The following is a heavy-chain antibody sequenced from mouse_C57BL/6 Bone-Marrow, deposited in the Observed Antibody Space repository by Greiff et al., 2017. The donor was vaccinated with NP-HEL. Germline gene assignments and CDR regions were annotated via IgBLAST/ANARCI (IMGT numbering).Heavy chain of an antibody. Sequence: DVKLVESGGDLVKPGGSLKLSCAASGFTFSSYGMSWVRQTPDKRLEWVATISSGGSYTYYPDSVKGRFTISRDNAKNTLYLQMSSLKSEDTAMYYCARHWITTVAADYWGQGTTLTVSS. V-gene: IGHV5-6*02. CDR2: ISSGGSYT. CDR1: GFTFSSYG. D-gene: IGHD1-1*01. J-gene: IGHJ2*01. CDR3: ARHWITTVAADY.